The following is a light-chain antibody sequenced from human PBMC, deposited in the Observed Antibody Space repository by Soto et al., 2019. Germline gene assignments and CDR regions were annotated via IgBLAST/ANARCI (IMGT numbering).Light chain of an antibody. CDR1: QSVSSSY. Sequence: EIVLTQSPGTLSLSPGERATLSCRASQSVSSSYLAWYQQKPGQAPRLLIYDASNRATGIPARFSGSGSGTDFTLTISSLEPEDFGVYYCQQRSNGPPVTFGGGTKVDIK. CDR3: QQRSNGPPVT. V-gene: IGKV3D-20*02. CDR2: DAS. J-gene: IGKJ4*01.